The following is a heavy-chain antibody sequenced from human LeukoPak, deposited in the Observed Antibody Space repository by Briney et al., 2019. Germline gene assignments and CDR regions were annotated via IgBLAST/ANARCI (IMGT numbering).Heavy chain of an antibody. V-gene: IGHV1-2*02. D-gene: IGHD2-2*01. CDR2: INPHSGGR. J-gene: IGHJ4*02. Sequence: RASVKVSCKASGYTFTAYFMHWVRQAPGQGLEWMGWINPHSGGRNYAQKFQGRVTMTRDTSISTAYMELSRLRSDDTAVYYCARGDRYCISTNCSPDYWGQGTLVTVSS. CDR1: GYTFTAYF. CDR3: ARGDRYCISTNCSPDY.